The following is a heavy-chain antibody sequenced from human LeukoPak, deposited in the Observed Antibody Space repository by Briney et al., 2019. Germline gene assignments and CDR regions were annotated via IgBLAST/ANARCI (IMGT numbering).Heavy chain of an antibody. CDR3: ARFPDDYCSSTSCYITWFDP. CDR2: ISAYNGNT. D-gene: IGHD2-2*02. J-gene: IGHJ5*02. V-gene: IGHV1-18*01. Sequence: GASVKVSCKASGYTFTSYGISWVRQAPGQGLEWMGWISAYNGNTNYAQKLQGRVTMTTDTSTSTAYMELRSLRSDDTAAYYCARFPDDYCSSTSCYITWFDPWGQGTLVTVSS. CDR1: GYTFTSYG.